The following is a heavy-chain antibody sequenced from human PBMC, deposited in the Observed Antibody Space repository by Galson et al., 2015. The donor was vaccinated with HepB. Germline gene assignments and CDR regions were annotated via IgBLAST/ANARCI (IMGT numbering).Heavy chain of an antibody. V-gene: IGHV6-1*01. CDR1: GDSVSSNSGA. CDR3: ASGVTGRFDY. Sequence: CAIYGDSVSSNSGAWNWIRQSPSRGLEWLGRTYYRSKWYSGYAVFVKSRITINPDTSKNQFSLQLKSVTPEDTGVYYCASGVTGRFDYWGQGTLVTVSS. J-gene: IGHJ4*02. D-gene: IGHD1-20*01. CDR2: TYYRSKWYS.